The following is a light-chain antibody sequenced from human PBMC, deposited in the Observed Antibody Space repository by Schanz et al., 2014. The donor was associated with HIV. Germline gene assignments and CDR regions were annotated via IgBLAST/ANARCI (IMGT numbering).Light chain of an antibody. Sequence: QSVLTQPPSASGTPGQRVTISCSGSNSNIGSNTVNWYQQLPGTAPKLLIYSNNQRPSGVPDRFSGSKSGTSAALAISGLQAEDEADYYCSSYAGNNNLLFGGGTKLTVL. CDR1: NSNIGSNT. CDR3: SSYAGNNNLL. J-gene: IGLJ2*01. V-gene: IGLV1-44*01. CDR2: SNN.